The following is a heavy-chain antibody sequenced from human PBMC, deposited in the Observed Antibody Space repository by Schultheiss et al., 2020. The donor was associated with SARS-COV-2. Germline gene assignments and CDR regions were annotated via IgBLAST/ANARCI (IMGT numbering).Heavy chain of an antibody. CDR2: IYYSGST. CDR3: ANLHMSGPYNWFDP. J-gene: IGHJ5*02. V-gene: IGHV4-61*01. CDR1: GGSVSSGSYY. D-gene: IGHD2-21*01. Sequence: SETLSLTCTVSGGSVSSGSYYWSWIRQPPGKGLEWIGYIYYSGSTNYNPSLKSRVTISVDTSKNQFSLQLSSVTAADTAVYYYANLHMSGPYNWFDPWGQGTLVTVSS.